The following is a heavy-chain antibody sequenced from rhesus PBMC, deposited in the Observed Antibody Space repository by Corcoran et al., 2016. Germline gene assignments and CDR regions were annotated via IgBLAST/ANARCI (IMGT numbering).Heavy chain of an antibody. CDR3: ATGGAAGNRVAGDAFDF. V-gene: IGHV1-111*02. CDR1: GYTFTDYY. CDR2: VDPEDGEA. D-gene: IGHD6-31*01. J-gene: IGHJ3*01. Sequence: EVQLVQSGAEVKKPGASVKISCKASGYTFTDYYLHWVRQAPGKGLEWMGLVDPEDGEAKPAQKFTDRVTITADTSTDTAYMELSSLRSEETAVYYGATGGAAGNRVAGDAFDFWGQGLRVTVSS.